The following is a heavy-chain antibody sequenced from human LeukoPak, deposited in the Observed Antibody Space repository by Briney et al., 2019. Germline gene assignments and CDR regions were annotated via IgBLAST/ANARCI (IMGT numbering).Heavy chain of an antibody. CDR2: IRYDGSNK. CDR1: GFTFSSYG. V-gene: IGHV3-30*02. D-gene: IGHD5-12*01. Sequence: PGGSLRLSCAASGFTFSSYGMHWVRQAPGKGLEWVAFIRYDGSNKYYADSVKGRFTISRDNSKNTLYLQMNSLRAEDTAVYYCAKDSAGAEWLRLVLSSSWDAYYFDYWGQGTLVTVSS. CDR3: AKDSAGAEWLRLVLSSSWDAYYFDY. J-gene: IGHJ4*02.